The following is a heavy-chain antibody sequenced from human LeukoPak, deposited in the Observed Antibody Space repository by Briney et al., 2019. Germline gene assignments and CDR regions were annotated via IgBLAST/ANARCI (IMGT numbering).Heavy chain of an antibody. J-gene: IGHJ4*02. CDR3: AREGAMASY. D-gene: IGHD1-26*01. CDR1: GGSIRSSYYY. V-gene: IGHV4-39*02. CDR2: IYDSGST. Sequence: SETLSLTCTVSGGSIRSSYYYWGWIRQPPGKGLEWIGSIYDSGSTYYNPSLKSRVTISVDTSKNQFSLKLNSVTAADTAVYYCAREGAMASYWGQGTLVTVSS.